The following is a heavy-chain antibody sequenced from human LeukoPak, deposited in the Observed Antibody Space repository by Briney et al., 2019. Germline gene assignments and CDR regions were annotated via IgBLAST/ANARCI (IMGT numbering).Heavy chain of an antibody. CDR1: GFTFSSYA. D-gene: IGHD3-10*01. J-gene: IGHJ4*02. CDR3: AREFEITMVRGVIAPFDY. Sequence: SGGSLRLSCAASGFTFSSYAMTWGRQAPGKGLEWVSGISGSGGRTNYADSVKGRFTISRDNSKNTLYLQMNSLRAEDTAVYYCAREFEITMVRGVIAPFDYWGQGTLVTVSS. V-gene: IGHV3-23*01. CDR2: ISGSGGRT.